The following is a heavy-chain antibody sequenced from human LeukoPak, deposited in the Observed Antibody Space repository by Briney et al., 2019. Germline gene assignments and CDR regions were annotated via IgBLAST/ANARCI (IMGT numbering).Heavy chain of an antibody. J-gene: IGHJ4*02. V-gene: IGHV1-46*01. Sequence: ASVKVTCKGSGYAFTSYCIHLVRERHGQGIEWVGIINPSGCSTSYAQKFQGRVTMTRDTSTSTVYMELSSLRSEDTAVYYCARPLNDYGDWKLLDYWGQGTLVTVSS. CDR1: GYAFTSYC. D-gene: IGHD4-17*01. CDR3: ARPLNDYGDWKLLDY. CDR2: INPSGCST.